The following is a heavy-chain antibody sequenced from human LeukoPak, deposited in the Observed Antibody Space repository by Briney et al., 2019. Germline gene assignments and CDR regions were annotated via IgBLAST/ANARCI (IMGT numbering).Heavy chain of an antibody. CDR3: AREATWGQWYFDL. J-gene: IGHJ4*02. CDR1: GFSFHDHG. Sequence: PGGSLRLSCAASGFSFHDHGMDWVRQAPGKGLEWVAVIAADGGVKQYADSMKGRFSLSRDNSKNTVSLQMNGLTAEDTAVYYCAREATWGQWYFDLWGQGAPVTVSS. V-gene: IGHV3-30*03. CDR2: IAADGGVK. D-gene: IGHD6-19*01.